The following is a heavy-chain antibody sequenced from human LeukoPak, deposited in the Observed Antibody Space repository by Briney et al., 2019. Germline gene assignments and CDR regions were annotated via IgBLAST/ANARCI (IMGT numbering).Heavy chain of an antibody. CDR2: IYNSGST. CDR3: ARGWGPAYCGGDCHRHFDY. D-gene: IGHD2-21*02. V-gene: IGHV4-30-4*07. Sequence: KSSETLSLTCAVFGGSISSGGYSYNWIRQPPGKGLEWIGYIYNSGSTSYNPSLKSRVTMSVDTSKNQFSLKLNFATAADTAVYYCARGWGPAYCGGDCHRHFDYWGQGALVTVSS. J-gene: IGHJ4*02. CDR1: GGSISSGGYS.